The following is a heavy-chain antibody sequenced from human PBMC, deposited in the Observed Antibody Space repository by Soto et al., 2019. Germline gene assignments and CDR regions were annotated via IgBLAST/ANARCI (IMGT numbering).Heavy chain of an antibody. CDR3: ARGVDAGLDY. J-gene: IGHJ4*02. V-gene: IGHV1-8*01. D-gene: IGHD6-13*01. CDR1: GYTFTSYD. CDR2: MSPQSGNT. Sequence: QVQLVQSGAEVKKPGASVKVSCKASGYTFTSYDINWVRQATGQGLEWMGWMSPQSGNTGHAQNFQGRVIMTRDTSINTAYLELSSLRSEDTAVYYCARGVDAGLDYWGQGALVTVSS.